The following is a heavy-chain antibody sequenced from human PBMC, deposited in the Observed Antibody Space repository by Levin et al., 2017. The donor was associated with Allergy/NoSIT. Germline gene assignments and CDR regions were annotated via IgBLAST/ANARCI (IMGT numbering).Heavy chain of an antibody. CDR2: ISGSGGST. D-gene: IGHD6-19*01. CDR3: AKGLIAVAGQVGWFDP. J-gene: IGHJ5*02. Sequence: GGSLRLSCAASGFTFSSYAMSWVRQAPGKGLEWVSAISGSGGSTYYADSVKGRFTISRDNSKNTLYLQMNSLRAEDTAVYYCAKGLIAVAGQVGWFDPWGQGTLVTVSS. V-gene: IGHV3-23*01. CDR1: GFTFSSYA.